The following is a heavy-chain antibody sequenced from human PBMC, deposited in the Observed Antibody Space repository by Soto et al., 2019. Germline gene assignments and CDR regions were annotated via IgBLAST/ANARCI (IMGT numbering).Heavy chain of an antibody. CDR2: INHSGST. Sequence: SETLSLTCAVYGGSFIGYYWSWSRQPPGKGLEWIGEINHSGSTNYNPSLKSRVTISVDTSKNQFSLKLSSVTAADTAVYYCARGVGYCSGGSCFYYYGMDVWGQGTTVTVSS. V-gene: IGHV4-34*01. D-gene: IGHD2-15*01. CDR1: GGSFIGYY. J-gene: IGHJ6*02. CDR3: ARGVGYCSGGSCFYYYGMDV.